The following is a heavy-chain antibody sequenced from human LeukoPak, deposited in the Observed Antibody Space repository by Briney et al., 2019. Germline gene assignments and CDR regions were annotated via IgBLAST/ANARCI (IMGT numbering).Heavy chain of an antibody. CDR2: IIPILGIA. J-gene: IGHJ4*02. D-gene: IGHD3-22*01. V-gene: IGHV1-69*04. CDR1: GGTFSSYA. CDR3: ARDPWDSSGYSDY. Sequence: SVKVSCKASGGTFSSYAISWVRQAPGQGLEWMGRIIPILGIANYAQKFQGRVTITADKSTSTAYIELSSLRSEDTAVYYCARDPWDSSGYSDYWGQGTLVTVSS.